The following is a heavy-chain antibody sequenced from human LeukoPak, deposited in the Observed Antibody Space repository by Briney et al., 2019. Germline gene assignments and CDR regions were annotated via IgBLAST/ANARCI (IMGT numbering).Heavy chain of an antibody. V-gene: IGHV4-4*07. CDR1: GGSISSYY. D-gene: IGHD4-17*01. CDR3: ARLSTVTTSFDY. J-gene: IGHJ4*02. CDR2: IYTSGTT. Sequence: SSETLSLTCTVSGGSISSYYWSWIRQPAGKGLEWIGRIYTSGTTHYNPSLKSRVTMSVDTSKNQFSLKLSAVTAADTAVYYCARLSTVTTSFDYWGQGTLVTVSS.